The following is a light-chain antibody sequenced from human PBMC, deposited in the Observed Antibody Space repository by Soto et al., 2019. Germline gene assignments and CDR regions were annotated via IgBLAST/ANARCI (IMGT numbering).Light chain of an antibody. J-gene: IGLJ1*01. CDR1: SSDVGGYDY. Sequence: QSALTQPASVSGSPGQSITISCTGTSSDVGGYDYVSWYQRPPGKAPKLMIYDVSNWPSGVSNRFSGSKSGNTASLTISGLQAEDEADYYCSSYTSSGTLVFGTGTKVTVL. V-gene: IGLV2-14*01. CDR2: DVS. CDR3: SSYTSSGTLV.